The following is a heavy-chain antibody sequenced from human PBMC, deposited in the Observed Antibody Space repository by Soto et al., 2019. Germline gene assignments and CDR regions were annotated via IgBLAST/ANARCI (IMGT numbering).Heavy chain of an antibody. Sequence: PGGSLRLSCAASGFTFSSYGMHWVRQAPGKGLEWVAVISYDGSNKYYADSVKGRFTISRDNSKNTLYLQMNSLRAEDTAVYYCAKEDYYDSSGHLDYWGQGTLVTVSS. CDR2: ISYDGSNK. CDR3: AKEDYYDSSGHLDY. CDR1: GFTFSSYG. D-gene: IGHD3-22*01. V-gene: IGHV3-30*18. J-gene: IGHJ4*02.